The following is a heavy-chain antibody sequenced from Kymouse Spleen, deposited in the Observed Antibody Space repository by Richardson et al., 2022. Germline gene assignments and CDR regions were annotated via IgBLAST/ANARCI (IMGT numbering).Heavy chain of an antibody. CDR2: IVVGSGNT. CDR1: GFTFTSSA. D-gene: IGHD3-3*01. V-gene: IGHV1-58*01. J-gene: IGHJ6*02. Sequence: QMQLVQSGPEVKKPGTSVKVSCKASGFTFTSSAVQWVRQARGQRLEWIGWIVVGSGNTNYAQKFQERVTITRDMSTSTAYMELSSLRSEDTAVYYCAAGPYDFWSGWGLYYYGMDVWGQGTTVTVSS. CDR3: AAGPYDFWSGWGLYYYGMDV.